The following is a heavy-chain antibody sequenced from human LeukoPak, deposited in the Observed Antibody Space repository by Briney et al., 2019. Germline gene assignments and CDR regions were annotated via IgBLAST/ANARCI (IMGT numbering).Heavy chain of an antibody. CDR2: ISAYNGNT. J-gene: IGHJ4*02. CDR1: GYTFTSYG. V-gene: IGHV1-18*01. Sequence: GASVKVSCKASGYTFTSYGISWVRQAPGQGLEWMGWISAYNGNTNYAQKLQGRVTMTTDTSTSTAYMELRSLRSEDTAVYYCARDRSPPGSGTLARFDYWGQGTLVTVSS. CDR3: ARDRSPPGSGTLARFDY. D-gene: IGHD1-1*01.